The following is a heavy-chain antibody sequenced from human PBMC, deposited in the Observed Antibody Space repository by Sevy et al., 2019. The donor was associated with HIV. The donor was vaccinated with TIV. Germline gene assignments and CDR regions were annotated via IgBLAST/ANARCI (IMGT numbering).Heavy chain of an antibody. CDR2: VSSSSDYI. CDR3: AKSWGSITAAGLDY. Sequence: GGSLRLSCVASGFTFSSYSMHWLRQAPGKGLEWVSSVSSSSDYIYYADSVRGRFNISRDNAKNSLYLQMNSLRAEDTGVYYCAKSWGSITAAGLDYWGQGTLVTVSS. V-gene: IGHV3-21*01. J-gene: IGHJ4*02. CDR1: GFTFSSYS. D-gene: IGHD6-13*01.